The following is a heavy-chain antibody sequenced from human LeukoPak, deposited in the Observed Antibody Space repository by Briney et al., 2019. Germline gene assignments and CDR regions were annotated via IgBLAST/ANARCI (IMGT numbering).Heavy chain of an antibody. J-gene: IGHJ4*02. V-gene: IGHV4-31*03. D-gene: IGHD2-15*01. CDR2: IYYSRST. Sequence: SQTLSLTCTVSGGSISSGGYYWSWIRQHPGKGLEWIGYIYYSRSTYYNPSLKSRVTISVDTSKNQFSLKLSSVTAADTAVYYCAREGPYCSGGSCYIDYWGQGTLVTVSS. CDR1: GGSISSGGYY. CDR3: AREGPYCSGGSCYIDY.